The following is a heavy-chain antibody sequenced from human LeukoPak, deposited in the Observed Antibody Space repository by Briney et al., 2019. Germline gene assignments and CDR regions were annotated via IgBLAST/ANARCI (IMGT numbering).Heavy chain of an antibody. V-gene: IGHV1-46*01. CDR3: ARGFIVGATFDY. D-gene: IGHD1-26*01. J-gene: IGHJ4*02. Sequence: ASVKVSCKASGYTFTDYYIHWVRQAPGQGLEWMGIINPSGGSTSYAQKFQGRVTMTRDMSTSTVYMELSSLRSEDTAVYYCARGFIVGATFDYWGQGTLVTVSS. CDR2: INPSGGST. CDR1: GYTFTDYY.